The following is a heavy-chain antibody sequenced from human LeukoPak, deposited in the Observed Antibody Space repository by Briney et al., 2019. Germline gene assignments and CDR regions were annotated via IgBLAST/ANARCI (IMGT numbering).Heavy chain of an antibody. D-gene: IGHD4-17*01. Sequence: GGSLRLSCAASGFTFSSYGMHWVRQAPGKGLEWVALIWYDGSNKYYADSVKGRFTISRDNSKNTLYLQMNSLRAEDTAVYYCAREDGDYVFDYWGQGTLVTVSS. CDR3: AREDGDYVFDY. V-gene: IGHV3-33*01. CDR1: GFTFSSYG. CDR2: IWYDGSNK. J-gene: IGHJ4*02.